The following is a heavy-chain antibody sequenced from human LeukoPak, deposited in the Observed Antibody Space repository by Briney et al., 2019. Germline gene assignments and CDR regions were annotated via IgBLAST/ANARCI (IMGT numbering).Heavy chain of an antibody. D-gene: IGHD3-22*01. CDR2: IHWDDDK. J-gene: IGHJ4*02. CDR3: AHSGMMVVAPFDH. CDR1: GFSVNANGLR. Sequence: SGPTLVKPTQTLTLTCNCSGFSVNANGLRVGWIRQPPGKALEWLALIHWDDDKRYSSSLKNRLIITKDNSKNEVVLTMTNMDTVDTATYYCAHSGMMVVAPFDHWGQGILVTVSS. V-gene: IGHV2-5*02.